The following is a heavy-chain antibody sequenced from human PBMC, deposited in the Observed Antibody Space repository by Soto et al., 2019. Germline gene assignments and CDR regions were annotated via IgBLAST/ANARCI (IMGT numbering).Heavy chain of an antibody. V-gene: IGHV3-7*01. CDR3: AIITRGFSMDV. CDR2: IKHDGSEK. J-gene: IGHJ6*02. Sequence: CAASGFTFSGYWMSWVRQTPGKGLEWVANIKHDGSEKYYVDSVKGRFTISRDNAKNSLFLEMNSLRAEDTAVFYCAIITRGFSMDVWGQGTTVTVSS. D-gene: IGHD1-20*01. CDR1: GFTFSGYW.